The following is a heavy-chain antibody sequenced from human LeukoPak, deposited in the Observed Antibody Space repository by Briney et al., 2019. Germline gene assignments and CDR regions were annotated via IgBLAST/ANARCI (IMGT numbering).Heavy chain of an antibody. CDR2: ISAYNGNT. D-gene: IGHD2-2*01. CDR3: ARVPSSIVVVPAASPYYYYYGMDV. Sequence: ASGKVSCKASGYTFTSYGISWVRQAPGQGLEWMGWISAYNGNTNYAQKLQGRVTMTTDTSTSTAYMELRSLRSDDTAVYYCARVPSSIVVVPAASPYYYYYGMDVWGQGTTVTVSS. J-gene: IGHJ6*02. CDR1: GYTFTSYG. V-gene: IGHV1-18*01.